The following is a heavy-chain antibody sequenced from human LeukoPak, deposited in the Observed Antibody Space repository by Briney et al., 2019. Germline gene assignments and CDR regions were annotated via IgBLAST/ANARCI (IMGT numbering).Heavy chain of an antibody. CDR3: ARSLSGDIVVVVAANMEPGGWFDP. CDR2: ISYDGSNK. V-gene: IGHV3-30*04. Sequence: GRSLRLSCAASGFTFSSYAMHWVRQAPGKGLEWVAVISYDGSNKYYADSVKGRFTISRDNSKNTLYLQMNSLRAEDTAVYYCARSLSGDIVVVVAANMEPGGWFDPWGQGTLVTVSS. J-gene: IGHJ5*02. CDR1: GFTFSSYA. D-gene: IGHD2-15*01.